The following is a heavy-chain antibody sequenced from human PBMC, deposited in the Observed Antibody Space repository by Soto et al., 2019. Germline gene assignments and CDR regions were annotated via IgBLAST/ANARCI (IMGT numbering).Heavy chain of an antibody. CDR3: ARDRATFDY. CDR1: GFTFTSYA. D-gene: IGHD1-26*01. J-gene: IGHJ4*02. V-gene: IGHV3-23*01. CDR2: ISGSGSNT. Sequence: PGGSLRLSCAASGFTFTSYAMSWVRLTPGKGLEWVSAISGSGSNTFYADSVRGRFTISRDSSKNTVFLQMNNLRAEDTAVYFCARDRATFDYWGQGTRVTVSS.